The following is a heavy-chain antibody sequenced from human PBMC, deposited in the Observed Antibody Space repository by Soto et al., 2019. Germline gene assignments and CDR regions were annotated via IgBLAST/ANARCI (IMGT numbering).Heavy chain of an antibody. CDR3: AAYSGSFYYGMDV. CDR1: GYSFTSYW. V-gene: IGHV5-51*01. Sequence: GESLKISCKASGYSFTSYWIGWVRQMPGKGLEWMGITYPGDADTRYSPSFQGQVTISADKSISTAYLQWSSLKASDTAMYYCAAYSGSFYYGMDVWGQGTTVTVSS. J-gene: IGHJ6*02. CDR2: TYPGDADT. D-gene: IGHD1-26*01.